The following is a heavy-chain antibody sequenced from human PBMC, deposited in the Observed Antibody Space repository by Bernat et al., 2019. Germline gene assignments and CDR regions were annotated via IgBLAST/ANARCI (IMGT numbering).Heavy chain of an antibody. CDR1: GFTFSSYG. J-gene: IGHJ4*02. Sequence: QVQLVESGGGVVQPGRSLRLSCAASGFTFSSYGMHWVRQAPGKGLEWVAVIWYDGSNKYYADSVKGRFTISRDNSKNTLYLQMNSLRAEDTAVYYCAGEIAARVSLWGQGTLVTVSS. D-gene: IGHD6-13*01. V-gene: IGHV3-33*01. CDR2: IWYDGSNK. CDR3: AGEIAARVSL.